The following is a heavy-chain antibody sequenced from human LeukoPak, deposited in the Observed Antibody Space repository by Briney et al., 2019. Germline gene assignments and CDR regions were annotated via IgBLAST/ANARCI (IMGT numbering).Heavy chain of an antibody. Sequence: GRSLRLSCAASGFTFSSYGMHWVRQAPGQGLEWMGIINPSGGSTSYAQKFQGRVTMTRDMSTSTVYMELSSLRSEDTAVYYCARPYDTAFDIWGQGTMVTVSS. CDR1: GFTFSSYG. CDR2: INPSGGST. D-gene: IGHD3-22*01. CDR3: ARPYDTAFDI. J-gene: IGHJ3*02. V-gene: IGHV1-46*01.